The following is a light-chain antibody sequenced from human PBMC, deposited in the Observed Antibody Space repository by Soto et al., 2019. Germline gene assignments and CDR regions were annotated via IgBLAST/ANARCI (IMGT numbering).Light chain of an antibody. J-gene: IGKJ4*01. CDR2: GAS. CDR3: QQYASSRT. Sequence: EIVLTQSPGTLSLSPGERATLSCRASQSVSSSYLAWYQQKPGQAPRLLIYGASSRATGIPDRFSGSGSGTDFTLTISRLEPEDFSLYYCQQYASSRTFGGGTKVEIK. V-gene: IGKV3-20*01. CDR1: QSVSSSY.